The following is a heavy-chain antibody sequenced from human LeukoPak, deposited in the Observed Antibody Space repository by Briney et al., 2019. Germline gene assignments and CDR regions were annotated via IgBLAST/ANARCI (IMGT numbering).Heavy chain of an antibody. Sequence: GGSLRLSCAASGFTFSSYAMHWVRQAPGKGLEWVAVISYDGSNKYYADSVKDRFTISRDNSKNTLYLQMNSLRAEDTAVYYCARQQQWLVLFDYWGQGTLVTVSS. D-gene: IGHD6-19*01. V-gene: IGHV3-30-3*01. CDR1: GFTFSSYA. CDR3: ARQQQWLVLFDY. J-gene: IGHJ4*02. CDR2: ISYDGSNK.